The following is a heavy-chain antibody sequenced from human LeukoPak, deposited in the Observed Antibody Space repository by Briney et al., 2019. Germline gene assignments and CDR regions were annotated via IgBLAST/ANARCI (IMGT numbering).Heavy chain of an antibody. CDR2: INTYDGST. Sequence: ASVKVSCKASGYTFPSFGISWVRQAPGQGLEWMGWINTYDGSTKYAQKLQDRVTMTTDTSTNTAYMELGSLSSDDAAVYYCARDIYYYDTTDPKIRSDYWGQGTLVTVSS. V-gene: IGHV1-18*01. J-gene: IGHJ4*02. CDR1: GYTFPSFG. CDR3: ARDIYYYDTTDPKIRSDY. D-gene: IGHD3-22*01.